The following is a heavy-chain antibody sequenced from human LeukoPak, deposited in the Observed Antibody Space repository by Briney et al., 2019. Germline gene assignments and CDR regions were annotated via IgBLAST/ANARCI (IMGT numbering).Heavy chain of an antibody. D-gene: IGHD3-10*01. Sequence: GESLKISCKASGYNFTPYWIGWVRQMPGKGLEWMGITFPGGSDTKYSPPFQGLVTMSADRSTSTAYLQWNSLKASDTAMYYCARRSDYYYYYMDVWGKGTTVTVSS. J-gene: IGHJ6*03. CDR1: GYNFTPYW. V-gene: IGHV5-51*01. CDR3: ARRSDYYYYYMDV. CDR2: TFPGGSDT.